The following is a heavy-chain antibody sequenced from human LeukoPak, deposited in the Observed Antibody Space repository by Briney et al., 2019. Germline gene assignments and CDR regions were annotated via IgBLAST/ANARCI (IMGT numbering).Heavy chain of an antibody. D-gene: IGHD6-13*01. Sequence: ASVKVSCKASGYTFTGYYMHWVRQVPGQALEWMGWINPNSGGTNYAQKFQGRVTMTRDTSITTAYMELSRLRSDDTAVYYCARGFSSWYLSPYYLEYCGQGTSVTVSS. V-gene: IGHV1-2*02. J-gene: IGHJ4*02. CDR1: GYTFTGYY. CDR3: ARGFSSWYLSPYYLEY. CDR2: INPNSGGT.